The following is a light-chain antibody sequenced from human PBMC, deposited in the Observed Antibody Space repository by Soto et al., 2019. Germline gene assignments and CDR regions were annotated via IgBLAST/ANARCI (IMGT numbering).Light chain of an antibody. CDR3: QQSDNLPLT. CDR2: DAS. CDR1: QAIKNF. Sequence: DFQLTQSPSSLSASVGDRVTITCRATQAIKNFLNWYQQKPGRAPKLLISDASTLQRGVPSRFSGSGSGTDFTLVISSLQPEDVGTYYCQQSDNLPLTFGQGTRLDIK. V-gene: IGKV1-33*01. J-gene: IGKJ5*01.